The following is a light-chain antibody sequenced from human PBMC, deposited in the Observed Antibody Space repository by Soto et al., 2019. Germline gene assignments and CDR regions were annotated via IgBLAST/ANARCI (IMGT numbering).Light chain of an antibody. Sequence: IQMTQSPTTLSSSLGYRVTITCRASQIVSNVLAWFQQKPGKGPELLIYDVSNLQSGVPSRFSGSGSGTEFTLTISSMQPDDFAVYYCQQYYRYPWTFGQGTKVDXK. CDR1: QIVSNV. CDR3: QQYYRYPWT. J-gene: IGKJ1*01. CDR2: DVS. V-gene: IGKV1-5*01.